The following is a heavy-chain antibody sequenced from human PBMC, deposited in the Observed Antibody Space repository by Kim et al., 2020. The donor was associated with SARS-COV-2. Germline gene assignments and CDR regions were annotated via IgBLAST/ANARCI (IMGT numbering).Heavy chain of an antibody. J-gene: IGHJ4*02. CDR2: TTRSGDGS. V-gene: IGHV3-64D*06. CDR3: RRCERDYGAVH. D-gene: IGHD4-17*01. CDR1: GFTFSNYA. Sequence: GGSLRLSCSASGFTFSNYAIHWVRRATGKGLEYVSATTRSGDGSFYADAVEGRFTISEDNYKYTLYLQMNSLRLEDTSVYFCRRCERDYGAVHWGQGSLVLVPS.